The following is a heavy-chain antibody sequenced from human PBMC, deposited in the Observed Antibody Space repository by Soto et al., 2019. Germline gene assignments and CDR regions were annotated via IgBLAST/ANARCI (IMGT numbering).Heavy chain of an antibody. D-gene: IGHD3-10*01. CDR2: INHSGST. Sequence: SETLSLTCAVYGGSFSGYYWSWIRQPPGKGLEWIGEINHSGSTNYNPSLKSRVTISVDTSKNQFSLKLSSVTAADTAVYYCARAIGSWYGSGSYYNYWGQGTLVTVSS. V-gene: IGHV4-34*01. CDR3: ARAIGSWYGSGSYYNY. CDR1: GGSFSGYY. J-gene: IGHJ4*02.